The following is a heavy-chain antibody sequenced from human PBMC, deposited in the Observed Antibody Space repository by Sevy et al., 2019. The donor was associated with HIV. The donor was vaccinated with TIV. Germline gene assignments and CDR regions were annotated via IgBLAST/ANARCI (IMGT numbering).Heavy chain of an antibody. CDR2: IYAGGST. D-gene: IGHD3-16*01. V-gene: IGHV3-66*01. CDR3: AGDHYDSLWGSYWYYFDY. Sequence: GGSLRLSCAASGFAVSSNYMSWVRQAPGKGLEWVSVIYAGGSTYYADSVKGRFTISSDNSKNTVYLQMNSLGAAETAGYYCAGDHYDSLWGSYWYYFDYWGQGTLVTVSS. CDR1: GFAVSSNY. J-gene: IGHJ4*02.